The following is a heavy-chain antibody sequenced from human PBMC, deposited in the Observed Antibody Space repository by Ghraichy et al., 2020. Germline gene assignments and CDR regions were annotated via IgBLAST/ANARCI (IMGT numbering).Heavy chain of an antibody. CDR1: GGSISSYY. CDR2: VHYSGDA. D-gene: IGHD3-22*01. Sequence: SETLSLTCSVSGGSISSYYWNWVRQPPGKGLEWLGFVHYSGDAKYNPSLTSRVTMSVDTSKSHFSLRLSSVTAADTAVYYCARWDTSGNYYGNWGQGALVTVSS. CDR3: ARWDTSGNYYGN. J-gene: IGHJ4*02. V-gene: IGHV4-59*01.